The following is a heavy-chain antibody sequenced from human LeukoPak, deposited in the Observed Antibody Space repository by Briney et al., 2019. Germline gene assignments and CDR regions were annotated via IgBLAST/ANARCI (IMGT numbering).Heavy chain of an antibody. V-gene: IGHV1-8*02. CDR3: ARELYSSSWYLGYYYGMDV. CDR2: TNPNSGNT. J-gene: IGHJ6*02. Sequence: ASVTVSCKASGYTFTSYDINWVRQATGQGLEWMGWTNPNSGNTGYAQKFQGRVTMTRNTSISTAYMELSSLRSEDTAVYYCARELYSSSWYLGYYYGMDVWGQGTTVTVSS. CDR1: GYTFTSYD. D-gene: IGHD6-13*01.